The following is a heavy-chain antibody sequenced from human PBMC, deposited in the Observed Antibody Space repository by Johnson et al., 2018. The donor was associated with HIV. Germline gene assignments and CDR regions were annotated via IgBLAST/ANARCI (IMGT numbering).Heavy chain of an antibody. CDR3: ARVRSSGPWVNDAFDI. J-gene: IGHJ3*02. V-gene: IGHV3-66*03. CDR2: LYSGGST. CDR1: GFTVSSNY. D-gene: IGHD4-17*01. Sequence: VQLVESGGGLIQPGGSLRLSCAASGFTVSSNYMSWVRQAPGKGLEWVSVLYSGGSTYYADSVTGRFTISRDNSKNTLYLQMNSLRAEDTAVYYCARVRSSGPWVNDAFDIWGQGTMVTVSS.